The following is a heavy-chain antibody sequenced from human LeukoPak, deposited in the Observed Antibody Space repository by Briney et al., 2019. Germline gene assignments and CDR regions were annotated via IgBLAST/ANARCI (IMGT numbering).Heavy chain of an antibody. D-gene: IGHD1-26*01. CDR1: GFTFSSYG. V-gene: IGHV3-30*18. J-gene: IGHJ6*02. CDR2: ISYDGSNK. CDR3: AKDRGLSYATPYSYYYGMDV. Sequence: PGRSLRLSCAASGFTFSSYGMHWVRQAPGKGLEWVAVISYDGSNKYYADSVKGRFTISRDNSKNTLYLQMNSLRAEDTAVYYCAKDRGLSYATPYSYYYGMDVWGQGTTVTVSS.